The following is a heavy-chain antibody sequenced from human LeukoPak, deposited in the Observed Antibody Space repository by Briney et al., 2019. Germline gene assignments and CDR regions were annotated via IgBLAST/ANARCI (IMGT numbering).Heavy chain of an antibody. D-gene: IGHD4-23*01. CDR3: AEGTYGGRI. J-gene: IGHJ3*02. V-gene: IGHV4-39*01. CDR1: GGSISSGSYY. CDR2: IYYSGST. Sequence: SETLSLTCTVSGGSISSGSYYWGWLRQPPGTGLEWIGSIYYSGSTNYNPSLKSRVTISVDTSNNQFSLKLSSVTAADTAVYYCAEGTYGGRIWGQGTMVTVSS.